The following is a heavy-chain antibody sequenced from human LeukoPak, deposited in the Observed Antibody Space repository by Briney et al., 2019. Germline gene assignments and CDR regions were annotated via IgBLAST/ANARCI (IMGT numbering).Heavy chain of an antibody. V-gene: IGHV3-53*01. J-gene: IGHJ4*02. Sequence: GGSLILSCAASGFTVSDNYMSWVRQAPGKELGWVSVMYSGGDTYYADSVKGRFTFSRDISKNTLYLQMNGLRTEDTAMYYCARDAPQVPAAGVLASWGQGTLVTVSS. D-gene: IGHD6-13*01. CDR1: GFTVSDNY. CDR3: ARDAPQVPAAGVLAS. CDR2: MYSGGDT.